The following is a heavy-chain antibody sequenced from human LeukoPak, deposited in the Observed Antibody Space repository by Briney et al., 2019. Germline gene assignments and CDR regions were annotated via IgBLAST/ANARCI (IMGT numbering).Heavy chain of an antibody. V-gene: IGHV4-31*01. CDR3: ARDLHDYDAFDI. CDR1: GGSVSSGSYY. D-gene: IGHD4-11*01. CDR2: IYYSGST. J-gene: IGHJ3*02. Sequence: SETLSLTCTVSGGSVSSGSYYWSWIRQHPGKGLEWIGYIYYSGSTYYNPSLKSQVTISVDTSKNQFSLKLSSVTAADTAVYYCARDLHDYDAFDIWGQGTMVTVSS.